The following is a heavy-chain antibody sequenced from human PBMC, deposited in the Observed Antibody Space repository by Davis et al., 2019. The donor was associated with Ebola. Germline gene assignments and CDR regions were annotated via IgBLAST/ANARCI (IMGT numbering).Heavy chain of an antibody. V-gene: IGHV4-59*01. CDR3: ARTNYDFWSGYLNWFDP. CDR1: GGSISSYY. D-gene: IGHD3-3*01. CDR2: IYYSGST. Sequence: SETLSLTCTASGGSISSYYWSWIRQPPGKGLEWIGYIYYSGSTNYNPSLKSRVTISVDTSKNQFSLKLSSVTAADTAVYYCARTNYDFWSGYLNWFDPWGQGTLVTVSS. J-gene: IGHJ5*02.